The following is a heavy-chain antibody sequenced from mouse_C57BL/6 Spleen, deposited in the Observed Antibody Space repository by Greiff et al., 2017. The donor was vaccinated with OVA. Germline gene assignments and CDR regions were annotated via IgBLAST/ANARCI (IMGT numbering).Heavy chain of an antibody. CDR1: FFSLPLSG. J-gene: IGHJ4*01. D-gene: IGHD1-1*01. CDR3: AKHHYGRSPGNYAMDY. V-gene: IGHV2-9*01. Sequence: VHLVESGPGLVAPSQSLSLTFTFSFFSLPLSGVDWVRQPPGKGLEWLGVIWGGGSTNYNSALMSRLSISKDNSKSQVFLKMNSLQTDDTAMYYGAKHHYGRSPGNYAMDYWGQGTSVTVSS. CDR2: IWGGGST.